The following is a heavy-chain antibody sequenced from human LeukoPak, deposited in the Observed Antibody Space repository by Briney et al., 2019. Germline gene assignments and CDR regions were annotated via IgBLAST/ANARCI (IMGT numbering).Heavy chain of an antibody. CDR1: GGSFSGYY. Sequence: AETLSLTCAVYGGSFSGYYWSWIRQPPGKGLEWIGEINHSGSTSYNPSLKSRGTISVDTSKNQFSQQLSSVTAADTAVYYCARCLSTGDEVSWYFDLWGRGTLVTVSS. CDR2: INHSGST. CDR3: ARCLSTGDEVSWYFDL. D-gene: IGHD7-27*01. V-gene: IGHV4-34*01. J-gene: IGHJ2*01.